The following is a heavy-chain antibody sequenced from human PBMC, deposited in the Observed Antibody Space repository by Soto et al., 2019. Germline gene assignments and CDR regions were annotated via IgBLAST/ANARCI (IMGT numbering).Heavy chain of an antibody. CDR1: GGSISSSNW. D-gene: IGHD4-17*01. CDR3: ARDHYGDYDY. V-gene: IGHV4-4*02. J-gene: IGHJ4*02. Sequence: SETLSLTCAVSGGSISSSNWWSWIRQPPGKGLEWIGEINHSGSTNYNPSLKSRVTISVDTSKNQFSLKLSSVTAADTAVYYCARDHYGDYDYWGQGTLVTVSS. CDR2: INHSGST.